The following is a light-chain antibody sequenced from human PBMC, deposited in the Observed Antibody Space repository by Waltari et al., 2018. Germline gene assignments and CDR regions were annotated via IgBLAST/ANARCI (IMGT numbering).Light chain of an antibody. CDR1: QSVRNN. CDR2: GAS. Sequence: EIVMTQSPATLSVSPGERATLSCRASQSVRNNLVWYQQKPGQAPRLLIYGASTRVTGIAARFSGSWSGTEFTLTISSLQSEDFAVYYCQQYNNWPPWTFGQGTKVEIK. J-gene: IGKJ1*01. V-gene: IGKV3-15*01. CDR3: QQYNNWPPWT.